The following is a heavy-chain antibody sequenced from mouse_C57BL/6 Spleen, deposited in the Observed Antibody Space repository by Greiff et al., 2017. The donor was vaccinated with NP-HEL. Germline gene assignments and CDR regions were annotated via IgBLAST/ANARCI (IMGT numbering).Heavy chain of an antibody. J-gene: IGHJ1*03. V-gene: IGHV2-2*01. CDR2: IWSGGST. CDR1: GFSLTSYG. D-gene: IGHD1-1*01. Sequence: VKLMESGPGLVQPSQSLSITCTVSGFSLTSYGVHWVRQSPGKGLEWLGVIWSGGSTDYNAAFISRLSISKDNSKSQVFFKMNSLQADDTAIYYCARNYYGSPHWYFDVWGTGTTVTVSS. CDR3: ARNYYGSPHWYFDV.